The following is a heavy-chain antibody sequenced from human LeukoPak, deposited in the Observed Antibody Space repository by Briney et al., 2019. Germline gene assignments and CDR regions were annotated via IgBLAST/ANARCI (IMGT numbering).Heavy chain of an antibody. Sequence: ASLKVSFKASGYTFTVYHMHWVRQAPGQGLEWMAWINPNSGGTKYAQKFQGRVTMTRDTAISTAYMEVSSLRSEDTAVYYCARLSVLAGRHDFDIWGQGTMVTVSS. CDR1: GYTFTVYH. CDR3: ARLSVLAGRHDFDI. D-gene: IGHD6-19*01. V-gene: IGHV1-2*02. J-gene: IGHJ3*02. CDR2: INPNSGGT.